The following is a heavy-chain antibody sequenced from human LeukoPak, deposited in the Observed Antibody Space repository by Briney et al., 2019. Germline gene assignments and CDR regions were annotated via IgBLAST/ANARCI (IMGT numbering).Heavy chain of an antibody. J-gene: IGHJ4*02. CDR3: ARVPRDYGGNLGY. CDR2: INPSGGST. Sequence: ASVKVSCKASGYTFTSYYMHWVRQAPGQGLEWMGIINPSGGSTSYAQKFQGRVTMTTDTSTSTAYMELRSLRSDDTAVYYCARVPRDYGGNLGYWGQGTLVTVSS. D-gene: IGHD4-23*01. V-gene: IGHV1-46*01. CDR1: GYTFTSYY.